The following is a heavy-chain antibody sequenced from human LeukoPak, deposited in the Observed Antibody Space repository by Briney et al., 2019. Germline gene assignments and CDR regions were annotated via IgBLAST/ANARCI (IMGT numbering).Heavy chain of an antibody. CDR2: IYYSGST. V-gene: IGHV4-59*01. Sequence: SETLSLTCTVSGGSISSYYWSWIRQPPGKGLEWIGYIYYSGSTNYTPSLKSRVTISVDTSKNQFSLKLSSVTAADTPVYYCARAGYSSSCYVYGMDVWGQGTTVTVSS. D-gene: IGHD6-13*01. J-gene: IGHJ6*02. CDR3: ARAGYSSSCYVYGMDV. CDR1: GGSISSYY.